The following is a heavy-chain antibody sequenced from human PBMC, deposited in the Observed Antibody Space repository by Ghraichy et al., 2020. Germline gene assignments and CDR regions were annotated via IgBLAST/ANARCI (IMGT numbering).Heavy chain of an antibody. CDR3: VKGHCSGDNCYVDH. J-gene: IGHJ4*02. CDR2: ISSFGGGT. V-gene: IGHV3-64D*09. Sequence: GGSLRLSCSASGFTLNDYTMHWVRQAPGKGLEYVSAISSFGGGTYYVDSVRGRFTISRDSSKNTLYLQMSSLRAEDTAVYYCVKGHCSGDNCYVDHWGQGTLVTVSS. CDR1: GFTLNDYT. D-gene: IGHD2-15*01.